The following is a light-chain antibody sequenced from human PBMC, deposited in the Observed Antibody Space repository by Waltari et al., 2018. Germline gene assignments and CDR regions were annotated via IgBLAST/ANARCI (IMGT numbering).Light chain of an antibody. J-gene: IGKJ1*01. V-gene: IGKV1-5*03. CDR2: MVS. CDR1: QSISNW. Sequence: MQMTQSPTTLSAAVGERVTITCRASQSISNWLAWYQQKPGKAPKLLIHMVSSLESGVPSRFSGSGSGTDFTLTISSLQPDDFATYYCQQYDSFSRTFGQGTKVEI. CDR3: QQYDSFSRT.